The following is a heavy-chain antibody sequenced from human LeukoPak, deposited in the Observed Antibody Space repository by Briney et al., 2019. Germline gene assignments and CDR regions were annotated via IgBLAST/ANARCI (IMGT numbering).Heavy chain of an antibody. J-gene: IGHJ5*02. CDR1: GGSISSYY. D-gene: IGHD3-10*01. V-gene: IGHV4-4*07. CDR2: IYTSGST. Sequence: PSETLSLTCSVSGGSISSYYWSWIRQPAGKGLEGIGRIYTSGSTNYNPSLKSRVTMSGDTSKNQFSLKLSSVTAADTAVYYCARDKYYYGSGSDGNWFDPWGQGTLVSVSS. CDR3: ARDKYYYGSGSDGNWFDP.